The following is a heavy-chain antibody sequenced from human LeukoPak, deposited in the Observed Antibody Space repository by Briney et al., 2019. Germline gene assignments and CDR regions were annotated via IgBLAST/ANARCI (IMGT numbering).Heavy chain of an antibody. CDR3: AREGIAAADTNWFDP. CDR1: GYTFTGYY. V-gene: IGHV1-2*02. CDR2: INPNSGGT. Sequence: EASVKVSCKASGYTFTGYYVHWVRQAPGQGLEWMGWINPNSGGTNYAQKFQGRVTMTRDTSISTAYMELSRLRSDDTAVYYCAREGIAAADTNWFDPWGQGTLVTVSS. J-gene: IGHJ5*02. D-gene: IGHD6-13*01.